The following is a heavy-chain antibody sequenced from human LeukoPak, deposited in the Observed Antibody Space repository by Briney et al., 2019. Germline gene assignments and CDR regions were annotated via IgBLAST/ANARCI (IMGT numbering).Heavy chain of an antibody. CDR2: IYTSGST. J-gene: IGHJ6*03. D-gene: IGHD6-19*01. V-gene: IGHV4-4*09. Sequence: SETLSLTCTVSGGSINSYYWSWIRQPPGKGLEWIGYIYTSGSTNYNPSLKSRVTISVDTSKNQFSLKLSSVTAADTAVYYCASLDIAVAGYYYYYYMDVWGKGTTVTVSS. CDR1: GGSINSYY. CDR3: ASLDIAVAGYYYYYYMDV.